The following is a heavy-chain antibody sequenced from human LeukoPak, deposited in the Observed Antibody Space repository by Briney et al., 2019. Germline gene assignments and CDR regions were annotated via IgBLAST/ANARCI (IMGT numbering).Heavy chain of an antibody. CDR1: GFTSSSYS. Sequence: GGSLRLSCAASGFTSSSYSMNWVRQAPGKGLEWVSYISSSSTIYYTDSVKGRFTISRDNAKNSLYLQMNSLRDEDTAVYYCARDRRWGQGTLVTVSS. CDR2: ISSSSTI. J-gene: IGHJ4*02. V-gene: IGHV3-48*02. CDR3: ARDRR.